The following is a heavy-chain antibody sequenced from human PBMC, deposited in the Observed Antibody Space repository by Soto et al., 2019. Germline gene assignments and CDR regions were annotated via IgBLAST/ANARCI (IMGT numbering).Heavy chain of an antibody. CDR2: INHSGST. CDR1: DGSFSVYY. CDR3: ARDSTRRGACDI. J-gene: IGHJ3*02. Sequence: QVRLQQWGAGLLKPSETLSLTCAIYDGSFSVYYWIWIRQSPGEGLEWMGEINHSGSTNYNPSLKSRVTMSVDASKNQFSLKLNSVTAADTAVYYCARDSTRRGACDIWGQGTTVTVSS. D-gene: IGHD4-4*01. V-gene: IGHV4-34*01.